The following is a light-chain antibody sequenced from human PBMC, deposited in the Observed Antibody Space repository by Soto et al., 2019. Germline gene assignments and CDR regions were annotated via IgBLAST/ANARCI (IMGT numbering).Light chain of an antibody. CDR2: GAS. CDR1: QSVNST. V-gene: IGKV3-15*01. Sequence: EIVLTQSPATLSVSPGERATLSCRTSQSVNSTLAWYQHKPGQAPRLLIYGASARASGVPDRFSGSGSGTEYTLTITSLQSEDFAIYVCQQYDNWPPWTFGQGTKVEIK. J-gene: IGKJ1*01. CDR3: QQYDNWPPWT.